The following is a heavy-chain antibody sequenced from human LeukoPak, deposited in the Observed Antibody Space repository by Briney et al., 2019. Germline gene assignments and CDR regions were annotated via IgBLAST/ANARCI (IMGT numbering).Heavy chain of an antibody. V-gene: IGHV1-69*06. CDR2: IIPIFGTA. J-gene: IGHJ4*02. CDR3: ARASRTGWYYFDY. D-gene: IGHD6-19*01. CDR1: GGTFSSYA. Sequence: SVKVSCKAAGGTFSSYAFSWVRQAPGQGLEWMGGIIPIFGTANYAQKFQVRVTITADTSTSTAYMELSSLRSDDTAVYYCARASRTGWYYFDYWGQGTLVNVSS.